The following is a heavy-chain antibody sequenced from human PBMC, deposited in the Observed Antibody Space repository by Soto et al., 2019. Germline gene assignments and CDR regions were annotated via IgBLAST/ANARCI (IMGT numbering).Heavy chain of an antibody. V-gene: IGHV1-18*01. CDR1: GYTFTSYG. CDR2: ITAYNGNT. J-gene: IGHJ2*01. CDR3: ARGHPLGYFDL. Sequence: ASVKVSGKSSGYTFTSYGISCVRQAPGQGLEWMGWITAYNGNTNYAQKLHGRVTMTTYTSTSTAYMELRSLRSDDTALYYCARGHPLGYFDLWGRGTMVTVSS.